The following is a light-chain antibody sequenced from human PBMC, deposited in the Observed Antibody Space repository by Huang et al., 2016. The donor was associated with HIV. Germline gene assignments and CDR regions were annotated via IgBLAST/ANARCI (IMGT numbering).Light chain of an antibody. CDR1: QGIRGS. V-gene: IGKV1-NL1*01. Sequence: DIQMTQSPSSLSASIGDRVTITCRASQGIRGSLAWYQQKPGKAPELLLSGASKLESGVPARFRGGGSGMFYTLAITSLQSEDFATYYCQQYYGTSWTFGQGTRV. J-gene: IGKJ1*01. CDR2: GAS. CDR3: QQYYGTSWT.